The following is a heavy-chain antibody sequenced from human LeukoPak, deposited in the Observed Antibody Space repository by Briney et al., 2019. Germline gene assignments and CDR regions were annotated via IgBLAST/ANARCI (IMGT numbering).Heavy chain of an antibody. CDR2: ISGSSGTI. CDR3: ARRSEFGVLYYMDV. Sequence: GGSLRLSCAASGFTFSSYSMNWVRQAPGKGVEWGSYISGSSGTIYYADSVKGRFTISRDNAKNSLYLQMNSLRAEDMAVYYCARRSEFGVLYYMDVWGKGTTVTVSS. CDR1: GFTFSSYS. V-gene: IGHV3-48*01. D-gene: IGHD3-16*01. J-gene: IGHJ6*03.